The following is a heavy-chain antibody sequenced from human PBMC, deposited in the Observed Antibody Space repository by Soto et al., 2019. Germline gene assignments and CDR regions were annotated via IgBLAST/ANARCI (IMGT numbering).Heavy chain of an antibody. J-gene: IGHJ6*02. CDR2: ISYDGSNK. Sequence: GGSLRLSCAASGFTFSSYAMHWVRQAPGKGLEWVAVISYDGSNKYYADSVKGRFTISRDNSKNTLYLQMNSLRAEDTAVYYCARGRSGYSYGYPEYYGMDVWGQGTTVTVSS. V-gene: IGHV3-30-3*01. CDR3: ARGRSGYSYGYPEYYGMDV. CDR1: GFTFSSYA. D-gene: IGHD5-18*01.